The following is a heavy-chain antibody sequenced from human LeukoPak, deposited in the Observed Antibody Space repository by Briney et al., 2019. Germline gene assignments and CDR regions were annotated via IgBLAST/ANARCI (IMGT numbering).Heavy chain of an antibody. CDR2: IYYSGST. D-gene: IGHD3-3*01. J-gene: IGHJ5*02. V-gene: IGHV4-59*01. Sequence: SETLSLTCTVSGGSISSYYCSWIRQPPGKGLEWIGYIYYSGSTNYNPSLKSRVTISVDTSKNQFSLKLSSVTAADTAVYYCARDPSWEWNWFDPWGQGTLVTVSS. CDR1: GGSISSYY. CDR3: ARDPSWEWNWFDP.